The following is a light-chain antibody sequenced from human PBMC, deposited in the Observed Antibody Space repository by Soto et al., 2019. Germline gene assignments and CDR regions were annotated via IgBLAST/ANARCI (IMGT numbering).Light chain of an antibody. CDR3: QLYATLSPSYI. V-gene: IGKV3-20*01. Sequence: EIVLTQSPDTLALSPGERATLSCRASQSVSSSYLAWYQHKPGQAPRLLIYGASSRATGIPDRFSGSESGTDFTLTINRLEPEDFAVYYCQLYATLSPSYIFGQGTKLEVK. CDR1: QSVSSSY. CDR2: GAS. J-gene: IGKJ2*01.